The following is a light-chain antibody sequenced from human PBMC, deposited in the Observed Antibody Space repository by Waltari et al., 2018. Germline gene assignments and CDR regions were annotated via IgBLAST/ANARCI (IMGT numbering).Light chain of an antibody. Sequence: QSALTQPPSASGSPGQSVTISCPGTSIDVGGYKFVSWYQQHPGRAPKLMIYEVNQRPSGVPDRFSGSKSGNTASLTVSGLQAEDEADYYCSSYAGSNNLVFGTGTKVTVL. CDR2: EVN. CDR3: SSYAGSNNLV. J-gene: IGLJ1*01. V-gene: IGLV2-8*01. CDR1: SIDVGGYKF.